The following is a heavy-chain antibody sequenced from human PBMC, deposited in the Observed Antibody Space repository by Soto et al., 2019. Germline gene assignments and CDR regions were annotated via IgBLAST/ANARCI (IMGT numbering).Heavy chain of an antibody. D-gene: IGHD5-18*01. CDR3: AHRGYSYGYFGYYYYGMDV. CDR1: GFSRSTSGLG. CDR2: IYWNDDK. V-gene: IGHV2-5*01. J-gene: IGHJ6*02. Sequence: SVPTLVNPTQTLTLTCTFSGFSRSTSGLGVGWIRQPPGKALEWLALIYWNDDKRYSPSLKSRLTITKDTSKNQVVLTMTNMDPVDTATYYCAHRGYSYGYFGYYYYGMDVWGQGTTVTVSS.